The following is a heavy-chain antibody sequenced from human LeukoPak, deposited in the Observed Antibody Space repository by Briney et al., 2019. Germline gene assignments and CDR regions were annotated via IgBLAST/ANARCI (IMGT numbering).Heavy chain of an antibody. D-gene: IGHD5-24*01. CDR1: EFTFSSYE. CDR2: ISSSGSSI. CDR3: AREDGYKVYYYYGMDV. V-gene: IGHV3-48*03. J-gene: IGHJ6*02. Sequence: PGWSLRLSCVASEFTFSSYEMNWVRQAPGKGLEWVTYISSSGSSIYYADSVKGRFTISRDNAKNSLYLQMNSLRAEDTAIYYCAREDGYKVYYYYGMDVWGQGTTVTVSS.